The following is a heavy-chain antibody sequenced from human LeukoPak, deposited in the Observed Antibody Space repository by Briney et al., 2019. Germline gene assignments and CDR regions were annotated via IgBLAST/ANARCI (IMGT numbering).Heavy chain of an antibody. CDR3: ARLAVAQTGLFDY. Sequence: SETLSLTCAVYGGSFSGYYWSWIRQPPGKGLEWIGEINHSGSTNYNPSLKSRVTISVDTSKNQFSLKLSSVTAADTAVYYCARLAVAQTGLFDYWGQGTLVTVSS. J-gene: IGHJ4*02. CDR2: INHSGST. D-gene: IGHD6-19*01. V-gene: IGHV4-34*01. CDR1: GGSFSGYY.